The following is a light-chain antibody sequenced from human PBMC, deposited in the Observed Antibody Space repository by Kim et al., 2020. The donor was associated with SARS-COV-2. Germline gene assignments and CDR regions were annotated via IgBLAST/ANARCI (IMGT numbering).Light chain of an antibody. V-gene: IGLV1-47*01. CDR1: SPNIGSNY. CDR3: AAWDDSLSGPV. J-gene: IGLJ3*02. CDR2: RNN. Sequence: GQSVTISCSGSSPNIGSNYVYWYQQLPGTAPKLLIYRNNQRPSGVPDRFSGSKSGTSASLAISGLRSEDEADYYCAAWDDSLSGPVFGGGTQLTVL.